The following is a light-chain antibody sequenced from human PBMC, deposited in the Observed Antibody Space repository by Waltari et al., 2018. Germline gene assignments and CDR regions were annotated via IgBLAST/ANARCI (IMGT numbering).Light chain of an antibody. Sequence: SVLTQPPSMSAAPGQRVTISCSGSDSNIGTYSVFWYRHLPGGAPKLLIYNNYQRPSGIPDRISASKAGPSATLVISGLQADDEADYYCEVWDPTLRDVVFGGGTKLTVL. CDR2: NNY. V-gene: IGLV1-51*01. CDR1: DSNIGTYS. J-gene: IGLJ2*01. CDR3: EVWDPTLRDVV.